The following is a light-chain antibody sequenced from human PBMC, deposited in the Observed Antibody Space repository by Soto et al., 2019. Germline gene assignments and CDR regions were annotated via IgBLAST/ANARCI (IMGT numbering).Light chain of an antibody. V-gene: IGKV3-15*01. CDR2: VSS. Sequence: EIVMTQSPATLSVSPGERATLSCRASQSVSSNLAWYPQNPGQAPRLLIYVSSTSATGIPARLIGSGSGTEFTLNFSGLQSEEFAVDYRQQYNNLPWTVGQGTKVDIQ. J-gene: IGKJ1*01. CDR3: QQYNNLPWT. CDR1: QSVSSN.